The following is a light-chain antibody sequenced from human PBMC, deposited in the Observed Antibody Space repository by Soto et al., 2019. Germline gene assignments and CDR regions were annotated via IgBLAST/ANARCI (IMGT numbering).Light chain of an antibody. CDR1: SADVGSYNL. CDR2: EVS. CDR3: CSYAGSSTYVV. J-gene: IGLJ2*01. V-gene: IGLV2-23*02. Sequence: QSALTQPASVSGPPGQSITISCTGTSADVGSYNLVSWYQQHPGKAPKLMIYEVSKRPSGVSNRFSGSKSGNTASLTISGLQAEDEADYSCCSYAGSSTYVVFGGGTKLTVL.